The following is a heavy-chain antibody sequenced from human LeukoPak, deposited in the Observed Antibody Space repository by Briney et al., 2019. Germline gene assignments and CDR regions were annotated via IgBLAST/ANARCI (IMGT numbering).Heavy chain of an antibody. J-gene: IGHJ6*02. V-gene: IGHV3-7*01. Sequence: GGSLRLSCAASGFTFSSYWMSWVRQAPGKGLEWVANIKQDGSEKYYVDSVKGRFTISRDNAKNSLYLQMNSLRAEDTAVYYCASHYCSSTSCYRCYYYYGMDVWGQGTTVTVSS. CDR2: IKQDGSEK. CDR1: GFTFSSYW. D-gene: IGHD2-2*01. CDR3: ASHYCSSTSCYRCYYYYGMDV.